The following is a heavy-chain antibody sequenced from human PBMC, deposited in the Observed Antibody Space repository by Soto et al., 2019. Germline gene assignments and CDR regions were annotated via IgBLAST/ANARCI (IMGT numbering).Heavy chain of an antibody. CDR3: ARYRNAAGYDY. D-gene: IGHD1-1*01. Sequence: QVQLVESGGGVVQPGGSLRLSCAASGFTFSDFAMSWIRQAPGKGLEWMSYISSGSTNIFYADSVKGRFTVSRDNAKNSVYRHMASLRAEYKSVYYGARYRNAAGYDYWGQGTLVTVSS. V-gene: IGHV3-11*01. CDR1: GFTFSDFA. CDR2: ISSGSTNI. J-gene: IGHJ4*02.